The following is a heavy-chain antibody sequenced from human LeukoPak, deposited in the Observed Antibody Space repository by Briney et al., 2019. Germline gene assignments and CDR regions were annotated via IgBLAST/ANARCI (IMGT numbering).Heavy chain of an antibody. CDR1: GFTFDDYA. CDR3: AKVPSSASGWYRFDY. V-gene: IGHV3-43*02. J-gene: IGHJ4*02. Sequence: PGGSLRLSCAASGFTFDDYAMHWVRQTPGKGLEWVSLISGDGGSTYFADSVKGRFTVSRDSSKNSLYLQMNSLRPEDTALYYCAKVPSSASGWYRFDYWGQGTLVTVSS. CDR2: ISGDGGST. D-gene: IGHD6-19*01.